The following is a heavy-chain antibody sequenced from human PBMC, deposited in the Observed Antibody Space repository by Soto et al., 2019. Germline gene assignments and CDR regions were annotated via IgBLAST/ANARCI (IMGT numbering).Heavy chain of an antibody. Sequence: QITLKESGPTLVQPTQTLTLTCSFSGFSLITTGAGVGWIRQPPGKAPEWLALIYWDGEKRYSPALKSRLTITKDSSKNQVVLTMTNMYPVDTATYYCARRQSIMIRGANAFDIWGQGTFLSVSS. CDR2: IYWDGEK. CDR1: GFSLITTGAG. J-gene: IGHJ3*02. V-gene: IGHV2-5*02. CDR3: ARRQSIMIRGANAFDI. D-gene: IGHD3-10*01.